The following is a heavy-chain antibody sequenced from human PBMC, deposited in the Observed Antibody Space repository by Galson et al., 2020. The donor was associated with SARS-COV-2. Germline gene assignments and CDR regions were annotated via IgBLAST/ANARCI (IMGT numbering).Heavy chain of an antibody. CDR2: LDWDDDK. V-gene: IGHV2-70*01. J-gene: IGHJ4*02. Sequence: SGPTLVKPTQTLTLTCTFSGFSLSPSGMCVSWIRQPPGKALEWLALLDWDDDKYYSTTLKTRLTIPKDTSKNQVVLTMTNMDPVDTATYYCARTYYDILTGYYLPFDYWGQGTLVTVSS. D-gene: IGHD3-9*01. CDR1: GFSLSPSGMC. CDR3: ARTYYDILTGYYLPFDY.